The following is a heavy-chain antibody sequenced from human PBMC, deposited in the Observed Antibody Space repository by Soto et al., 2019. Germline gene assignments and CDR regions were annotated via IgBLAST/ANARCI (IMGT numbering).Heavy chain of an antibody. CDR2: INHSGST. CDR3: ARRRDGYNYDY. Sequence: SETLSLTCAVYGGSFSCYYWSWIRQPPGKGLEWIGEINHSGSTNYNPSLKSRVTISVDTSKNQFSLKLSSVTAADTAVYYCARRRDGYNYDYWGQGTLVTVSS. CDR1: GGSFSCYY. V-gene: IGHV4-34*01. J-gene: IGHJ4*02. D-gene: IGHD5-12*01.